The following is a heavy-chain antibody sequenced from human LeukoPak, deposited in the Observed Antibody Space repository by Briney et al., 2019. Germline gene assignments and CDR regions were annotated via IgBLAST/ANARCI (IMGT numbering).Heavy chain of an antibody. V-gene: IGHV3-74*01. Sequence: GGSLRLSCAASGFSISGYWMHWVRQAAGEGLVWVSRMNSGGTTINYADSVTGRFTLSRDNVDNTLHLQMNSLRVEDTAVYYCIREVQVRASASLGLWGQGTLVTVSS. J-gene: IGHJ4*01. D-gene: IGHD3-16*01. CDR2: MNSGGTTI. CDR3: IREVQVRASASLGL. CDR1: GFSISGYW.